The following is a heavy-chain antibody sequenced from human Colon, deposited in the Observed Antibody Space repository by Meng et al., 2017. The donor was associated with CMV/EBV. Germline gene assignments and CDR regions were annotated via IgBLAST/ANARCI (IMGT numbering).Heavy chain of an antibody. CDR3: VRDGVGATTFYGYFDY. CDR2: IRHDGSNI. D-gene: IGHD1-26*01. V-gene: IGHV3-33*01. J-gene: IGHJ4*02. CDR1: GLVFNQYG. Sequence: SGLVFNQYGMHWVRQAPGKGLEWLAIIRHDGSNIHYADSVKGRFTISRDNSKNTLYLEMESLRGEDTAVYYCVRDGVGATTFYGYFDYWGQGALVTVSS.